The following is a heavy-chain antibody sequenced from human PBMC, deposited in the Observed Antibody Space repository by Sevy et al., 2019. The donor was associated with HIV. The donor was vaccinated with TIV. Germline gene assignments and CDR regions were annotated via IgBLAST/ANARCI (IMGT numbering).Heavy chain of an antibody. Sequence: GESLKISCAASGFTFSSYGMHWVRQAPGKGLEWVAVIWYDGSNKYYADSVKGRFTISRDNSKITLYLQMNSLRAEDTAVYYCAKGSSSGSFINYWGQGTLVTVSS. CDR2: IWYDGSNK. D-gene: IGHD3-10*01. V-gene: IGHV3-33*06. CDR1: GFTFSSYG. CDR3: AKGSSSGSFINY. J-gene: IGHJ4*02.